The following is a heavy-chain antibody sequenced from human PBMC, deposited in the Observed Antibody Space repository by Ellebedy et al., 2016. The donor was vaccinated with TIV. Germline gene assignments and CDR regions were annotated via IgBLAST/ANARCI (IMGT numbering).Heavy chain of an antibody. J-gene: IGHJ5*02. CDR1: AGSMSGYY. D-gene: IGHD3-10*01. CDR3: AREESFGNPGRFDP. CDR2: INYSGNP. V-gene: IGHV4-59*01. Sequence: MPSETLSLTCTVSAGSMSGYYWTRIRQSPGKGLEFIGFINYSGNPYYNPSLKSRVTLSLDTSKNQFSLKLISMTTADTGVYYCAREESFGNPGRFDPWGQGILVTVSS.